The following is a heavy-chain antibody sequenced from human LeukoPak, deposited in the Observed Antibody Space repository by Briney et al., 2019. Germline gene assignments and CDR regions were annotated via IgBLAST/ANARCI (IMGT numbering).Heavy chain of an antibody. V-gene: IGHV4-61*02. CDR3: ARAPNYYDSSGRDY. CDR2: IYTSGST. Sequence: SETLSLTCTVSGGSISSGSYYWSWIRQPAGKGLEWIGRIYTSGSTNYNPSLKSRVTISVDTSKNQFSLKLSSVTAADTAVYYCARAPNYYDSSGRDYWGQGTLVTVSS. J-gene: IGHJ4*02. D-gene: IGHD3-22*01. CDR1: GGSISSGSYY.